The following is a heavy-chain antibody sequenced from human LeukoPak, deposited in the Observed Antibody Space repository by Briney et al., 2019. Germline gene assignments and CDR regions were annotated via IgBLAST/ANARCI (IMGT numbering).Heavy chain of an antibody. CDR3: ARAGDSGDSSGYYLGAFDI. CDR2: IIPIFGTA. J-gene: IGHJ3*02. V-gene: IGHV1-69*05. Sequence: SVKVSCKASGGTFISYAISWVRQAPGQGREWMGGIIPIFGTANYAQKFQGRVTITTDESTSTAYMELSSLRSEDTAVYYCARAGDSGDSSGYYLGAFDIWGQGTMVTVSS. CDR1: GGTFISYA. D-gene: IGHD3-22*01.